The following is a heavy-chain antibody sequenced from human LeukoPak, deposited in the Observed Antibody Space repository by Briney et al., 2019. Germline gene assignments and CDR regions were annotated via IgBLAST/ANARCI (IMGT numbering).Heavy chain of an antibody. CDR1: GYSISSGYY. CDR3: AGIVATKGY. CDR2: IYYSGST. D-gene: IGHD5-12*01. Sequence: PSETLSLTCTVSGYSISSGYYWGWIRQPPGKGLEWIGYIYYSGSTNYNPSLKSRVTISVDTSKNQFSLKLSSVTAADTAVYYCAGIVATKGYWGQGTLVTVSS. V-gene: IGHV4-38-2*02. J-gene: IGHJ4*02.